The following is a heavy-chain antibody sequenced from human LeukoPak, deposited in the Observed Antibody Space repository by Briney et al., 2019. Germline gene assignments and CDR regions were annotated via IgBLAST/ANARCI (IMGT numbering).Heavy chain of an antibody. CDR2: ISWNSGSI. Sequence: GGSLRLSCAASGFTFDDYAMHWVRQAPGKGLEWVPGISWNSGSIGYADSVKGRFTISRDNAKNSLYLQMNSLRAEDTAVYFCAKDRAFGAAGDTGYVDQWGQGTLVTVSS. CDR3: AKDRAFGAAGDTGYVDQ. V-gene: IGHV3-9*01. J-gene: IGHJ4*02. D-gene: IGHD3-16*01. CDR1: GFTFDDYA.